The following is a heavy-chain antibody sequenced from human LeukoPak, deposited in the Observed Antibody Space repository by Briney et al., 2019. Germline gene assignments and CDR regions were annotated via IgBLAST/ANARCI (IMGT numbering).Heavy chain of an antibody. Sequence: PSETLSLTCAVYGGSYSGYYWSWIRQPPGKGLEWIGEINHSGSTNYKPSLKSRVTLSVDTSKKQFSLKLSSVTAPGTAVYYCRAGLFSVAGSSDYDNYMWGQGTTVTVSS. CDR3: RAGLFSVAGSSDYDNYM. CDR2: INHSGST. V-gene: IGHV4-34*01. J-gene: IGHJ6*02. CDR1: GGSYSGYY. D-gene: IGHD4-17*01.